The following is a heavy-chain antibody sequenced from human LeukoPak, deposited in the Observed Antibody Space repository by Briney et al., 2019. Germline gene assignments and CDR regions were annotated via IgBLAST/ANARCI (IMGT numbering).Heavy chain of an antibody. J-gene: IGHJ6*02. V-gene: IGHV5-51*01. Sequence: GESLKISCKASGYSFSSDWIAWVRQMPGKGLEWMGIIFPIDSETTYRPSFQVQVTISADKSISTAYLQWSSLKASDTAMYYCTRGCSGGSCSRDAMDVWGQGTMVTVSS. D-gene: IGHD2-15*01. CDR2: IFPIDSET. CDR3: TRGCSGGSCSRDAMDV. CDR1: GYSFSSDW.